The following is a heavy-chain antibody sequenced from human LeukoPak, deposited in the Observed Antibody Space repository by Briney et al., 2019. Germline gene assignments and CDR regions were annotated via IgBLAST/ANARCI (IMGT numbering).Heavy chain of an antibody. Sequence: GGSLRLSCAASGFTFRSYDMHWVRQAPGKGLEWVAVIWYDGSNKYYGDSVEGRFTISRDNSKNTLFLQMNSLRAEDTAVYYCAREGTAMTTYSAMDVWGKGTTVTVSS. D-gene: IGHD5-18*01. V-gene: IGHV3-33*01. J-gene: IGHJ6*04. CDR2: IWYDGSNK. CDR1: GFTFRSYD. CDR3: AREGTAMTTYSAMDV.